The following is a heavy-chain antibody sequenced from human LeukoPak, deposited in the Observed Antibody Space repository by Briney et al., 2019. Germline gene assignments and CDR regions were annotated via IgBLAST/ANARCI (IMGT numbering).Heavy chain of an antibody. CDR3: AKDLVGAQSP. D-gene: IGHD1-26*01. CDR2: ISYDGSNK. J-gene: IGHJ5*02. V-gene: IGHV3-30*18. CDR1: RFTFSSYG. Sequence: GGSLRLSCAASRFTFSSYGMHWVRQAAGKRLEGVAVISYDGSNKYYAYSVKGRFTISRDNSKNTLYLQMNSLRAEDTAVYYCAKDLVGAQSPWGQGTLVTVSS.